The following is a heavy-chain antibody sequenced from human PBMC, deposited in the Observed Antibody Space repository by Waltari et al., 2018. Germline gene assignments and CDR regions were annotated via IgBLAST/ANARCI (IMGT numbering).Heavy chain of an antibody. V-gene: IGHV1-69*05. CDR1: GGTFSSYA. CDR2: IIPIFGTA. J-gene: IGHJ6*02. CDR3: ARGITMVQNYYYYGMDV. Sequence: QVQLVQSGAEVKKPGSSVKVSCKASGGTFSSYAISWVRQAPGQGLEWMGGIIPIFGTANYAQKFQGRVTMTTDESTSTAYMELSSLRSEDTAVYYCARGITMVQNYYYYGMDVWGQGTTVTVSS. D-gene: IGHD3-10*01.